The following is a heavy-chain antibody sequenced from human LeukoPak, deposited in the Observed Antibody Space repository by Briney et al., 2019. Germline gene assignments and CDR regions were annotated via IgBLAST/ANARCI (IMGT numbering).Heavy chain of an antibody. J-gene: IGHJ4*02. D-gene: IGHD4-23*01. V-gene: IGHV3-7*01. CDR2: INEDGSEK. CDR1: GFTFSTYW. Sequence: GGSLRLSCAASGFTFSTYWMRWVRQRTGKGVQWVANINEDGSEKDYVDSVKGRFTISRDNAKISLYLQMDSLRAEDTAVYYCARDYGGRLGYFDYWGQGTLVTVSS. CDR3: ARDYGGRLGYFDY.